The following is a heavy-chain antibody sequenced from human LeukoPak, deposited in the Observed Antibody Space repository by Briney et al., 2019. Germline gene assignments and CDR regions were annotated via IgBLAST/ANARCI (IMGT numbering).Heavy chain of an antibody. CDR2: FDPEDGET. CDR1: GYTLTELS. V-gene: IGHV1-24*01. D-gene: IGHD6-13*01. CDR3: ATEGYSSSWYPYYFDY. Sequence: ASVKVSCKVSGYTLTELSMHWVRQAPGKGLEWVGGFDPEDGETIYAQKFQGRVTMTEDTSTDTAYMELSSPRSEDTAVYYCATEGYSSSWYPYYFDYWGQGTLVTVSS. J-gene: IGHJ4*02.